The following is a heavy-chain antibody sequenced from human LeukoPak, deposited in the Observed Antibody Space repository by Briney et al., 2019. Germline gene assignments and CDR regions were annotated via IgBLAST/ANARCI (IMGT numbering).Heavy chain of an antibody. CDR2: ISGSGGST. CDR3: AKDGDANYYYYMDV. D-gene: IGHD7-27*01. CDR1: GFTFSSYA. Sequence: GGSLRLSCAASGFTFSSYAMSWVRQAPGKGLEWVSAISGSGGSTYYADSVKGRFTISRDNSKNTLYLQMNSLRAEDTAVYYCAKDGDANYYYYMDVWGKGTTVTVSS. V-gene: IGHV3-23*01. J-gene: IGHJ6*03.